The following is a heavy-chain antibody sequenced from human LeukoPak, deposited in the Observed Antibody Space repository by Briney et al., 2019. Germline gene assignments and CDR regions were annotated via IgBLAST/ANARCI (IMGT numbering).Heavy chain of an antibody. V-gene: IGHV3-9*01. D-gene: IGHD3-10*01. J-gene: IGHJ4*02. CDR1: GFTFDDYA. CDR2: ISWNSGSI. Sequence: GGSLRLSCAASGFTFDDYAMHWVRQAPGKGLEWVSGISWNSGSIGYADSVKGRFTISRDNAKNSLYLQMNSLRAEDTALYYCGSGDYWGQGTLVTVSS. CDR3: GSGDY.